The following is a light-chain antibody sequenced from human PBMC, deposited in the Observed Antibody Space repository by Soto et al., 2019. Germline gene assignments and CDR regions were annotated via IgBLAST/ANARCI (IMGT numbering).Light chain of an antibody. J-gene: IGKJ4*01. CDR3: QQYHSTPLT. CDR1: QSITTL. V-gene: IGKV1-5*01. Sequence: DIQMTQSPSTLSASVGDRVTVTCRASQSITTLLAWYQQKPGKAPYLLIYDVSNLESGVPSRFSGSGSGTEFPLTISGLQPDDFATYYCQQYHSTPLTFGGGPKVEIK. CDR2: DVS.